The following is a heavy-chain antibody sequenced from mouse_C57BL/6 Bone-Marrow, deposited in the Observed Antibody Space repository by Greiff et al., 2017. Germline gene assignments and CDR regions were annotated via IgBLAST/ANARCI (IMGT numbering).Heavy chain of an antibody. CDR2: IRSKSSNYAT. CDR3: VRGGIYYYGSSSYYYAMDY. V-gene: IGHV10-3*01. J-gene: IGHJ4*01. D-gene: IGHD1-1*01. Sequence: DAGGGLVQPKGSLKLSCAASGFTFNTYAMHWVRQAPGKGLEWVARIRSKSSNYATYYADSVKDRFTISRDDSQSMLYLQMNNLKTEDTAMYYCVRGGIYYYGSSSYYYAMDYWGQGTSVTVSS. CDR1: GFTFNTYA.